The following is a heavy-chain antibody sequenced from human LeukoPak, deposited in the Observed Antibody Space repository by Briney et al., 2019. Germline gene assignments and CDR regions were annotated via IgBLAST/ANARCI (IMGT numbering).Heavy chain of an antibody. Sequence: GGSLRLSCASSGFSLSSYCMGWVRQAPGKGLEWVATIKQDGSEKYFVDSVKGRFTISRDNAKNSLYLQMNSLRAEDTAVYYCARVSLSNSRDYWGQGTLVTDSS. D-gene: IGHD2/OR15-2a*01. CDR2: IKQDGSEK. CDR3: ARVSLSNSRDY. J-gene: IGHJ4*02. V-gene: IGHV3-7*04. CDR1: GFSLSSYC.